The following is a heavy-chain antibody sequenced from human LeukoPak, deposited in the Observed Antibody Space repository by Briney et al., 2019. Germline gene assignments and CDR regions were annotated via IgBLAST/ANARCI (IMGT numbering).Heavy chain of an antibody. CDR2: ITSSGSTI. CDR3: ARIRRDNYRTYYFDF. D-gene: IGHD1-1*01. V-gene: IGHV3-11*01. J-gene: IGHJ4*02. CDR1: GFTFSDYY. Sequence: PGGSLRLSCAASGFTFSDYYMSWIRQAPGKGLEWVSYITSSGSTIYYADSVRGRFTISRDNAKNSLYLQMNSLRAEDTAVYYCARIRRDNYRTYYFDFWGQGTLVTVSS.